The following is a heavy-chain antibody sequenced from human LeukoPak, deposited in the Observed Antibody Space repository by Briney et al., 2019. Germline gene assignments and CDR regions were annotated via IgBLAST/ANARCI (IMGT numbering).Heavy chain of an antibody. CDR2: IYPGESDT. CDR1: GSIFTSYW. Sequence: GASLQISCEGSGSIFTSYWIGWGRPLPGKGLEWMGIIYPGESDTRYNPSFQGQVTISADKSISTAYLQWSSLKASDSAMYYCARLDNYYDSSGYYYNWFDPWGQGTLVTVSS. CDR3: ARLDNYYDSSGYYYNWFDP. J-gene: IGHJ5*02. V-gene: IGHV5-51*01. D-gene: IGHD3-22*01.